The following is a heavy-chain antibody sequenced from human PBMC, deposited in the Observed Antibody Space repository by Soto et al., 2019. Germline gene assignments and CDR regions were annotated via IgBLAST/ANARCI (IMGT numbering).Heavy chain of an antibody. Sequence: PSETLSLTCSVSGGSISSGYYYWSWIRQPPGKGLEWIGNIYYSGNTYYNPSLKSRLIISIDTSKNQFSLTVGSVTAADTAVYYCASCSLSGVDVWGQGTPVTVSS. CDR3: ASCSLSGVDV. J-gene: IGHJ6*02. V-gene: IGHV4-30-4*01. CDR2: IYYSGNT. D-gene: IGHD3-10*02. CDR1: GGSISSGYYY.